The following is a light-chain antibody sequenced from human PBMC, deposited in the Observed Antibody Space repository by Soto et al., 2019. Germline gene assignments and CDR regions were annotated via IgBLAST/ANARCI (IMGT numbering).Light chain of an antibody. CDR1: SSNIGSNY. Sequence: QSVLTQPPSASATPGQMVTISCSGSSSNIGSNYVYWYQQIPETAPKLLIFNNNQRPSGVPDRFSGSKSGTSASLAISGLRSGDEADYHCAAWDDSLSGQVFGGGTQLTVL. CDR3: AAWDDSLSGQV. CDR2: NNN. J-gene: IGLJ3*02. V-gene: IGLV1-47*02.